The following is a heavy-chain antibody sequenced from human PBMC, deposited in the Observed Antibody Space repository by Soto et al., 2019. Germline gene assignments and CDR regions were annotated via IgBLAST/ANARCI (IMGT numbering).Heavy chain of an antibody. J-gene: IGHJ6*04. CDR1: GGSFSGNY. D-gene: IGHD1-20*01. Sequence: SETLSLTCAVYGGSFSGNYWSWIRQPPGKGLEWIGEINQSGSTNYNPSLKSRVTILVDTSMNQFSLKLTSVTAADTAIYYCARVRRGMTSVLDVWGKGTTVTVSS. V-gene: IGHV4-34*01. CDR3: ARVRRGMTSVLDV. CDR2: INQSGST.